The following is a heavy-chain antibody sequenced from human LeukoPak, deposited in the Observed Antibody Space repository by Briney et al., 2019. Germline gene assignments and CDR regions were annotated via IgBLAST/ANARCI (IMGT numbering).Heavy chain of an antibody. V-gene: IGHV3-30-3*01. CDR2: ISYDGSNK. CDR1: GFTFSSYA. J-gene: IGHJ6*02. D-gene: IGHD6-19*01. CDR3: AREDIAVAGTRTYYYYGMDV. Sequence: GRSLRLSCAASGFTFSSYAMHWVRQAPGKGLEWVAVISYDGSNKYYADSVKGRFTISRDNSKNTLYLQMNSLRAEDTAVYYCAREDIAVAGTRTYYYYGMDVWGQGTTVTASS.